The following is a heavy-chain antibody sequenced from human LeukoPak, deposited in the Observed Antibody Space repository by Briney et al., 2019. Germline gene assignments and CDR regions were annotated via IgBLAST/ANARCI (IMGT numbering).Heavy chain of an antibody. V-gene: IGHV5-51*01. D-gene: IGHD6-13*01. J-gene: IGHJ3*02. CDR2: IYPGDSDT. CDR3: ASGAAQDAFDI. CDR1: GYTFPNYW. Sequence: GESLKISCQGSGYTFPNYWIAWVRQMPGKGLEWMGIIYPGDSDTRYSPSFQGQVTISADKSISTAYLQWSSLKASDTAMYYCASGAAQDAFDIWGQGTMVTVSS.